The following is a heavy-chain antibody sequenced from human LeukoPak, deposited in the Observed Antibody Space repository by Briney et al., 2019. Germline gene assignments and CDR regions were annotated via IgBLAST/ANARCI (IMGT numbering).Heavy chain of an antibody. CDR2: FDPEDGET. V-gene: IGHV1-24*01. D-gene: IGHD2-2*01. CDR3: ARGRCSSTSCLEYFQH. J-gene: IGHJ1*01. Sequence: ASVNVSCKGSGYTLTELSMHWVRQAPGKGLEWMGGFDPEDGETIYAQKFQGRVTMTEDTSTDTAYMELSSLRSEDTAVYYCARGRCSSTSCLEYFQHWGQGTLVTVSS. CDR1: GYTLTELS.